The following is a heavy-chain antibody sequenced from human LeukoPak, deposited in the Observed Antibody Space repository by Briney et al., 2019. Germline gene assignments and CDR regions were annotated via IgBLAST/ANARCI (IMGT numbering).Heavy chain of an antibody. V-gene: IGHV1-2*04. Sequence: GSVQVSCKASGYTFTGYYMHWVRQAPGQGLEWMGWINPNSGGTNYAQKFQGWVTMTRDTSISTAYMELSRLRSDDTAVYYCARAIYDILTGYGPDYYGMDVWGKGTTVTVSS. CDR1: GYTFTGYY. CDR3: ARAIYDILTGYGPDYYGMDV. J-gene: IGHJ6*04. D-gene: IGHD3-9*01. CDR2: INPNSGGT.